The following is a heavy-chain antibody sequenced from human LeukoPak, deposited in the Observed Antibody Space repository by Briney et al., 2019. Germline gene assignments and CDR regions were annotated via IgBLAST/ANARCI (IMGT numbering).Heavy chain of an antibody. V-gene: IGHV3-48*04. D-gene: IGHD3-22*01. J-gene: IGHJ4*02. CDR3: AVSYYYDSSGPGY. Sequence: GGSLRLSCAASGFTFSSYSMNWVRQAPGKGLEWVSYISSSSSTIYYADSVKGRFTISRDNAKNSLYLQMNSLRAEDTALYYCAVSYYYDSSGPGYWGQGTLVTVSS. CDR1: GFTFSSYS. CDR2: ISSSSSTI.